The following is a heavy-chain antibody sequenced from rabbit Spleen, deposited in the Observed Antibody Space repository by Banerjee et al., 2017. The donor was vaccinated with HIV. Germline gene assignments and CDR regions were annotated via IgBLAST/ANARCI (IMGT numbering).Heavy chain of an antibody. CDR2: IDVGSSGST. D-gene: IGHD4-1*01. CDR1: GFSFSSSFW. Sequence: QSLEESGGDLVQPGASLTLTCTASGFSFSSSFWICWVRQAPGKGLEWIACIDVGSSGSTYYASWAKGRFTISKTSSTTVTLQMTSLTVADTATYFCARDGSGWGADFDLWGPGTLVTVS. V-gene: IGHV1S40*01. CDR3: ARDGSGWGADFDL. J-gene: IGHJ4*01.